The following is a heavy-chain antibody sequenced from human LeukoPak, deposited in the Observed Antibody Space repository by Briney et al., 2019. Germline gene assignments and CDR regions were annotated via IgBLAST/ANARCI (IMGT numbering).Heavy chain of an antibody. CDR3: ARARYETRIWPKSRYDYYHYMDV. J-gene: IGHJ6*03. Sequence: ASVKVSCKASGYTFTSYTIHWVRQAPGQRLEWMGWINAGNGNTKYSQEFQDRVTITRDTSTSTAYMELSSLRSEDMAVYYCARARYETRIWPKSRYDYYHYMDVWGKGTTVTVSS. V-gene: IGHV1-3*03. D-gene: IGHD3-3*01. CDR1: GYTFTSYT. CDR2: INAGNGNT.